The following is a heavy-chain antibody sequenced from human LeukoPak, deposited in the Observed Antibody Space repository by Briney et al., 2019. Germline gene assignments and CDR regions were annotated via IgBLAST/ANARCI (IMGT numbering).Heavy chain of an antibody. CDR3: ARGGYSGYGKVLGINDY. J-gene: IGHJ4*02. CDR2: INHSGST. D-gene: IGHD5-12*01. CDR1: GGSFSGYY. V-gene: IGHV4-34*01. Sequence: SETLSLTCAVYGGSFSGYYWSWIRQPPGKGLEWIGEINHSGSTNYNPSLKSRVTISVDTSKNQFSLKLSSVTAADTAVYYCARGGYSGYGKVLGINDYWGQGTLVTVSS.